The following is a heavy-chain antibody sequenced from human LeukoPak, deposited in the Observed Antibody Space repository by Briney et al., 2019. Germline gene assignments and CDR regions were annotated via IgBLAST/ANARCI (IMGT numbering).Heavy chain of an antibody. CDR3: PHTGVVVVPAPKYTWFAP. J-gene: IGHJ5*02. V-gene: IGHV2-5*02. Sequence: SGPTLVKPTQTLTLTCTFSGFSLSTSGVGVGWIRQPPGKALEWLALIYWDDDKRYSPSLKSRLTITKDTSKNQVVLTMTNMDPVNTPKYYCPHTGVVVVPAPKYTWFAPGGQEPLAPVPS. D-gene: IGHD2-15*01. CDR2: IYWDDDK. CDR1: GFSLSTSGVG.